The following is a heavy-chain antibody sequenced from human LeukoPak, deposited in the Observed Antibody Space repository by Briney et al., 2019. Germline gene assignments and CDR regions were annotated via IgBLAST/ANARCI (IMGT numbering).Heavy chain of an antibody. CDR1: GFTFSSYS. V-gene: IGHV3-48*04. J-gene: IGHJ4*02. D-gene: IGHD3-10*01. CDR2: ISSSSSTI. Sequence: PGGSLRLSCAASGFTFSSYSMNWVRQAPGKGLEWVSYISSSSSTIYYADSVKGRFTISRDNAKNSLYLQMNSLRAEDTAVYYCARDGGTMVRGVNDYWGQGTLVTVSS. CDR3: ARDGGTMVRGVNDY.